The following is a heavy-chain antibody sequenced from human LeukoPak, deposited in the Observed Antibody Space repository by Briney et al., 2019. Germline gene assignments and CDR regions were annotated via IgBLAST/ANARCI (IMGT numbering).Heavy chain of an antibody. CDR1: GYTFTIHH. Sequence: ASVKVSCKTSGYTFTIHHIQWVRQAPGQGLEWMGWINTNSGGTIYSQKFQGRITMTRDPSITTAYMELSSLRSDDTAVCYCARDYSTSSWDNWGQGTLVTVSS. J-gene: IGHJ4*02. CDR3: ARDYSTSSWDN. V-gene: IGHV1-2*02. D-gene: IGHD6-13*01. CDR2: INTNSGGT.